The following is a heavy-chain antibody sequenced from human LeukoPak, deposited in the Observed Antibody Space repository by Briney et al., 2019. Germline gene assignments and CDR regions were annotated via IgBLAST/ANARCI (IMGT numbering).Heavy chain of an antibody. CDR2: INSDGSST. CDR3: AGGELGFTLDY. CDR1: GFTFSSYW. J-gene: IGHJ4*02. Sequence: GGSLRLSCAASGFTFSSYWMHWVRQAPGKGLVWVSSINSDGSSTSYADSVKGRFTISRDNAKNTLYLQMNSLRAEDTAVYYCAGGELGFTLDYWGQGTLVTVSS. D-gene: IGHD7-27*01. V-gene: IGHV3-74*01.